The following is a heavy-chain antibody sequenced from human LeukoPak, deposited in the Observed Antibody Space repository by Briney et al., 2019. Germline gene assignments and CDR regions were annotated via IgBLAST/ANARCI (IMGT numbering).Heavy chain of an antibody. Sequence: SVKVSCKASGGTFSSYAISWVRQAPGQGLEWMGRIIPILGIANYAQKFQGRVTITADKSISTAYMELSRLRSEDTAVYYCAIHGNGNYFPYRGQGARAPVS. J-gene: IGHJ4*02. V-gene: IGHV1-69*04. CDR1: GGTFSSYA. D-gene: IGHD1-26*01. CDR2: IIPILGIA. CDR3: AIHGNGNYFPY.